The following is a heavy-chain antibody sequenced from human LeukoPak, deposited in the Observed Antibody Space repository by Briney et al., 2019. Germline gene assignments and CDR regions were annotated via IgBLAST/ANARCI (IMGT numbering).Heavy chain of an antibody. J-gene: IGHJ4*02. CDR2: INHSGSS. CDR1: GGSFSGHY. D-gene: IGHD3-22*01. Sequence: PSETLSLTCAVYGGSFSGHYWSWIRQRPGKGLEWIGEINHSGSSNYSPSLKSRVTIPVDTSKNQFSLKLTSVTAADTAVYYCARLFYYGGSGYYGAFEYWGQGNLVTVSS. V-gene: IGHV4-34*01. CDR3: ARLFYYGGSGYYGAFEY.